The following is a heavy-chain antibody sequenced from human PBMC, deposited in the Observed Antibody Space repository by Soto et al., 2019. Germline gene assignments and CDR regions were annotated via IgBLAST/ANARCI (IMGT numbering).Heavy chain of an antibody. V-gene: IGHV4-30-4*01. CDR2: IYYPGIT. Sequence: QVQLQESGPGLVKPSQTLSLTCTVSGGSISNGDYYWNWIRQPPGKGLEWIGSIYYPGITYYNPSLKSRVTMSLDTSKHQFSLKLSSVTAADTAMHYCTRTSAVEGDYWGQGILVTVSS. J-gene: IGHJ4*02. CDR3: TRTSAVEGDY. CDR1: GGSISNGDYY. D-gene: IGHD2-15*01.